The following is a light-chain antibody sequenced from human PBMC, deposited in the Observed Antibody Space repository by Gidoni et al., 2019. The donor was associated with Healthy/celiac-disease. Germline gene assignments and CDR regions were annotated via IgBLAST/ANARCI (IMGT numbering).Light chain of an antibody. CDR1: QSISSY. CDR2: AAS. V-gene: IGKV1-39*01. Sequence: DIQMTQSPSSLSASVGDRVTITCRASQSISSYLNWYQQKPGKAPKLLIYAASSLQRGVPSRFSGSGDGTDFTLTISSLQPEDFATYYWQQSYSTARTFGGGTKVEIK. CDR3: QQSYSTART. J-gene: IGKJ4*01.